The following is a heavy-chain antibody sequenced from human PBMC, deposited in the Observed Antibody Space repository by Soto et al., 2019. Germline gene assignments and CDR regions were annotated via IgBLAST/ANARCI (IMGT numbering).Heavy chain of an antibody. D-gene: IGHD1-26*01. CDR3: ARDVRWDRGLDV. J-gene: IGHJ6*02. CDR1: GGSFSSNF. Sequence: QVQLQESGPGLVKPSETLSLTCTVSGGSFSSNFWSWIRQPAGKGLEWIGRINTIGTTNYNPSLKSRVTMSVDTSKNQFSLKLNSVTAADTAVYYCARDVRWDRGLDVWGQGTTVTVSS. V-gene: IGHV4-4*07. CDR2: INTIGTT.